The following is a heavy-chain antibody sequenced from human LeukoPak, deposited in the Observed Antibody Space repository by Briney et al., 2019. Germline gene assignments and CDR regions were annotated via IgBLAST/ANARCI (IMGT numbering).Heavy chain of an antibody. D-gene: IGHD6-13*01. CDR1: GFTFSNYW. V-gene: IGHV3-74*01. CDR2: INTDGNIT. Sequence: GGSLRLSCAASGFTFSNYWMHWVRQAPGKGPVWVSRINTDGNITTYADSVKGRFTISRDNAKNSLYLQMDSLRAEDTAVYYCARAPYSRPYTWFDPWGQGTLVTVSS. CDR3: ARAPYSRPYTWFDP. J-gene: IGHJ5*02.